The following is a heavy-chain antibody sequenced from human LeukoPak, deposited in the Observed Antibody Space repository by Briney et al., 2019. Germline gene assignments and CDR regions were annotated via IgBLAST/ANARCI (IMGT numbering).Heavy chain of an antibody. CDR3: ATGSGYYYGH. D-gene: IGHD3-22*01. Sequence: PGGSLRLSCAASGFTFSNYAMNWVRQAPGGGLEWVAVTYGDGTSKYYADSVKGRFTISKDNSKNTLYVQMNSLRAEDTAVYYCATGSGYYYGHWGQGTLVTVSS. J-gene: IGHJ4*02. V-gene: IGHV3-30*04. CDR2: TYGDGTSK. CDR1: GFTFSNYA.